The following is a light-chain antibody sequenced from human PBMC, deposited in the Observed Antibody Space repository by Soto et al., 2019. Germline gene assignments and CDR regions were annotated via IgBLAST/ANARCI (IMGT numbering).Light chain of an antibody. V-gene: IGLV3-1*01. CDR2: QDR. J-gene: IGLJ2*01. CDR3: QAWDSKTVV. Sequence: SYELTQPPSVSVSPGQTASITCSGDKLGDKYASWYQQKPGQSPVVVIYQDRKRPSGIPERFSGSNSGNTATLTISGTQAMDEADYYCQAWDSKTVVFGGGTKLTVI. CDR1: KLGDKY.